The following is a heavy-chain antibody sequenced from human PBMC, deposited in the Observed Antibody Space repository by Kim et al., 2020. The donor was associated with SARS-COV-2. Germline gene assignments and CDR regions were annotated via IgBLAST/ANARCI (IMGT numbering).Heavy chain of an antibody. D-gene: IGHD3-16*01. CDR1: GFTFSSYG. CDR2: IWYDGSNK. Sequence: GGSLRLSCAASGFTFSSYGMHWVRQAPGKGLEWVAVIWYDGSNKYYADSVKGRFTISRDNSKNTLYLQMNSLRAEDTAVYYCAREGGGDYYYYGMDVWGQGTTVTVS. J-gene: IGHJ6*02. V-gene: IGHV3-33*01. CDR3: AREGGGDYYYYGMDV.